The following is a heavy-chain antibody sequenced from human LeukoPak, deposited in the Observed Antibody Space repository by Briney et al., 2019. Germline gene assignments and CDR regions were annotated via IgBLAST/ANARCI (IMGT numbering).Heavy chain of an antibody. Sequence: GGSLRLSCAVSGFTFSSYWMSWVRQAPGKGLEWVANIKQDGSEKYYVDSVKGRFTISRDNSKNTLYLQMNSLRAEDTAVYYCARDRATSYYYDSSGPEAFDIWGQGTMVTVSS. J-gene: IGHJ3*02. CDR1: GFTFSSYW. CDR2: IKQDGSEK. V-gene: IGHV3-7*01. D-gene: IGHD3-22*01. CDR3: ARDRATSYYYDSSGPEAFDI.